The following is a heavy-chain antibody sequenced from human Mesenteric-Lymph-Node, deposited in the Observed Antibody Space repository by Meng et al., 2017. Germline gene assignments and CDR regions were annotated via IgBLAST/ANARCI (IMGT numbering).Heavy chain of an antibody. Sequence: VQLVQAGSELKKPGASVKVSCKASGSPFSTYTINWVRQAHGRGLEWMGWISTNTGTPTYTQGFTGRFVFSLDTSVSTAYLQISSLKAEDTAVYYCARGGNFDPWGQGTLVTVSS. J-gene: IGHJ5*02. CDR3: ARGGNFDP. D-gene: IGHD2/OR15-2a*01. CDR1: GSPFSTYT. V-gene: IGHV7-4-1*02. CDR2: ISTNTGTP.